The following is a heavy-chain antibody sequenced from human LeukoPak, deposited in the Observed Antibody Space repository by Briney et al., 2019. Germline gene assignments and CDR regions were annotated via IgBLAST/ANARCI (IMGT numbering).Heavy chain of an antibody. J-gene: IGHJ4*02. CDR3: ARSQNYYGSGDY. Sequence: SQTLSLTCAVSGGSISSGGYSWSWIRQPLEWIGYIYYTGNTYYNPSLEGRVTLSVDTSKNQFSVKLSSVTAADTAVYYCARSQNYYGSGDYWSQGTLVTVSS. D-gene: IGHD3-10*01. CDR1: GGSISSGGYS. CDR2: IYYTGNT. V-gene: IGHV4-30-4*07.